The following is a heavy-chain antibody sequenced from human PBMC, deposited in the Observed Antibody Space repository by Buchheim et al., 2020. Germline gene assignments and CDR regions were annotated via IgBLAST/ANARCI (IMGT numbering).Heavy chain of an antibody. CDR1: GFTFSSYG. V-gene: IGHV3-30*18. J-gene: IGHJ6*02. CDR3: AKDIRGRDYYGMDV. CDR2: ISYDGSNK. Sequence: QVQLVESGGGVVQPGRSLRLSCAASGFTFSSYGMHWVRQAPGKGLEWVAVISYDGSNKYYADSVKGRFSISRDNSKNTLYLQMNSLRAEDTAVYYCAKDIRGRDYYGMDVWGQGTT. D-gene: IGHD1-14*01.